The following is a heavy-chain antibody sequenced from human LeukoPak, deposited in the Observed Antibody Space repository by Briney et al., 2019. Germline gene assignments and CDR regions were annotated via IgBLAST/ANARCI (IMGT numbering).Heavy chain of an antibody. CDR3: ATVIAARRFDY. V-gene: IGHV1-46*01. J-gene: IGHJ4*02. Sequence: GASVKVSCKASGYIFTSHYMHLVRQAPGQGLEWMGVIQPSGGRTWYAQKFQGRVTMTEDTSTDTAYMELSSLRSEDTAVYYCATVIAARRFDYWGQGTLVTVSS. D-gene: IGHD6-6*01. CDR1: GYIFTSHY. CDR2: IQPSGGRT.